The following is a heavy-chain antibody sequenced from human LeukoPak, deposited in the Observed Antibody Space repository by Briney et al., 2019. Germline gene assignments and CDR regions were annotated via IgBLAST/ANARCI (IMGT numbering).Heavy chain of an antibody. V-gene: IGHV3-30*12. CDR2: VHHDGSER. CDR1: GFTFSNYY. CDR3: ATGSGYYYDH. Sequence: GRSLRLSCAASGFTFSNYYMHWVRQAPGKGLEWVAVVHHDGSERYYADSVKGRFTISRDNSKNTLYVQMDSLRVEDTAVSYCATGSGYYYDHWGQGTLVTVSS. J-gene: IGHJ4*02. D-gene: IGHD3-22*01.